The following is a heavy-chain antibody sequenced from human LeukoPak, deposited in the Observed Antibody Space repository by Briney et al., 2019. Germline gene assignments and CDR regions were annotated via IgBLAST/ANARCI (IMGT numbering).Heavy chain of an antibody. CDR2: ISYDGSEI. J-gene: IGHJ6*02. Sequence: GGSLRLSCAASGFTFSSYAMHWVRQAPGKGLEWVAVISYDGSEIYYADSVKGRFTISRDGSKNTLYLQMNSLSAEDTAVYYCARKYDSIAESGYYYYMDVWGQGTRVTVSS. V-gene: IGHV3-30-3*01. CDR3: ARKYDSIAESGYYYYMDV. CDR1: GFTFSSYA. D-gene: IGHD6-13*01.